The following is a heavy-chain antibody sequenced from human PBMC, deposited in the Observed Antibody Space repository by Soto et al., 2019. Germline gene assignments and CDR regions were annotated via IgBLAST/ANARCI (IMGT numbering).Heavy chain of an antibody. CDR2: ITYDATNE. CDR3: ARKAVPDF. CDR1: GFSFSKYA. J-gene: IGHJ4*02. D-gene: IGHD6-19*01. Sequence: GGSLKLSCAASGFSFSKYAMHWVRQAPGKGLEWVAVITYDATNEYYADSVKGRFTISRDNSNNTLSLHMSSLRLADTAVYYCARKAVPDFWGQGTLVTVSS. V-gene: IGHV3-30-3*01.